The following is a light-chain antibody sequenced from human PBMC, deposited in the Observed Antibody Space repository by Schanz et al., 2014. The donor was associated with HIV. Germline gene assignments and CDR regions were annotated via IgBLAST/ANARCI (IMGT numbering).Light chain of an antibody. J-gene: IGLJ1*01. CDR3: AAWDDSLSGYV. CDR1: SSNIGAGYD. CDR2: TNT. Sequence: QSVLTQPPSVSGAPGQGVTISCTGSSSNIGAGYDVHWYQVFPDRAPQLLIYTNTNRPSGVPDRFSGSKSGTSASLAISGLRSEDEADYYCAAWDDSLSGYVFGTGTKVTVL. V-gene: IGLV1-40*01.